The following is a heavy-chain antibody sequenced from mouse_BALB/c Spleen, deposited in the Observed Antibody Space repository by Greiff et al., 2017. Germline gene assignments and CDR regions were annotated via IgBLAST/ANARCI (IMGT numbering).Heavy chain of an antibody. CDR2: IWAGGST. D-gene: IGHD2-3*01. Sequence: QVQLQQSGPGLVAPSQSLSITCTVSGFSLTSYGVHWVRQPPGKGLEWLGVIWAGGSTNYNSALMSRLSISKDNSKSQVFLKMNSLQTDDTAMYYCAREGDDGYSAWFAYWGQGTLVTVSA. CDR1: GFSLTSYG. V-gene: IGHV2-9*02. J-gene: IGHJ3*01. CDR3: AREGDDGYSAWFAY.